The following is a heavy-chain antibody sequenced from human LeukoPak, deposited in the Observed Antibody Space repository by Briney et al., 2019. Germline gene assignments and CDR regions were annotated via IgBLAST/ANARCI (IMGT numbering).Heavy chain of an antibody. D-gene: IGHD6-19*01. Sequence: APVKVSCKASGYTFTGYYMHWVRQAPGQGLEWMGWINPNSGGTNYAQKFQGRVTMTRDTSISTAYMELSRLRSDDTAVYYCARGHRYSSAQGDYWGQGTLVTVSS. J-gene: IGHJ4*02. CDR2: INPNSGGT. CDR3: ARGHRYSSAQGDY. CDR1: GYTFTGYY. V-gene: IGHV1-2*02.